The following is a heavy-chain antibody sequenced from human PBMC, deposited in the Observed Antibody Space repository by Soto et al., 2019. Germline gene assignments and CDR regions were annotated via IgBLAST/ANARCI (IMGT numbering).Heavy chain of an antibody. Sequence: QVHLVESGGGVVQPGRALRLSCAASGFTFNTSGMHWVRQAPGKGLEWVAVIAFDGSQAFYGDSVRGRFTISRDNSKNTLFLQMKSLTPEDTAVYYCATKVRVTNYLSYGMDVWGQGTKVTVSS. CDR3: ATKVRVTNYLSYGMDV. CDR2: IAFDGSQA. V-gene: IGHV3-30*03. D-gene: IGHD2-21*02. CDR1: GFTFNTSG. J-gene: IGHJ6*02.